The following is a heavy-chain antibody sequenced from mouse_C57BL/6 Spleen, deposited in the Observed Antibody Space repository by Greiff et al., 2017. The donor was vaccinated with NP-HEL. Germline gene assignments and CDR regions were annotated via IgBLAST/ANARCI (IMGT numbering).Heavy chain of an antibody. V-gene: IGHV5-6*01. D-gene: IGHD3-2*02. CDR2: ISSGGSYT. CDR3: ARQTAQVTFAY. CDR1: GFTFSSYG. J-gene: IGHJ3*01. Sequence: EVQLQESGGDLVKPGGSLKLSCAASGFTFSSYGMSWVRQTPDKRLEWVATISSGGSYTYYPDSVKGRFTISRDNAKNTLYLQMSSLKSEDTAMYYCARQTAQVTFAYWGQGTLVTVSA.